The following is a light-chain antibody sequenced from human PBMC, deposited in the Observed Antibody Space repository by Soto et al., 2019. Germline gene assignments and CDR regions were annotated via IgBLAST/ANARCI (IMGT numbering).Light chain of an antibody. J-gene: IGKJ3*01. CDR1: QSVSSN. Sequence: EIVMTQSPATLSVSPGEGVTLSCRASQSVSSNLAWYQQKPGQAPRLLIYGASTRATGIPARFSGSGSETESTLTTSSLPSEDYAVYCCQQYNNWPFTFGPGTKVDI. V-gene: IGKV3-15*01. CDR3: QQYNNWPFT. CDR2: GAS.